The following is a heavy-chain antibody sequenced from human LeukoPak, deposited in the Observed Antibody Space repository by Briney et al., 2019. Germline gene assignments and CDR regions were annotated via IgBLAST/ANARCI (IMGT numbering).Heavy chain of an antibody. CDR2: ISASYGNT. D-gene: IGHD6-19*01. CDR3: ARYRRSSGDSDAFDI. J-gene: IGHJ3*02. V-gene: IGHV1-18*04. CDR1: GYTLTSYG. Sequence: GASLKVSCKDSGYTLTSYGISWVRQAPGQGLEWMGWISASYGNTNYAQKLQGRVTLTKDTSTSTAYMELRSLRSGDTAVYYCARYRRSSGDSDAFDIWGQGTMVTVSS.